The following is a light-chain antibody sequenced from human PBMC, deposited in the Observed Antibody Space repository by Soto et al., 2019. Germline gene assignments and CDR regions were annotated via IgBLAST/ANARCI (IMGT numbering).Light chain of an antibody. Sequence: DIVMTQSPASLAVSLGERATINRKSSQSILHSSNNKDFLAWYQQRPGQPPKLLIYWASTRESGVPDRFSGSGSGTDFTLTVSSLQAEDVAVYYCQQSYSTPLTFGGGTKVEL. CDR3: QQSYSTPLT. CDR1: QSILHSSNNKDF. J-gene: IGKJ4*01. CDR2: WAS. V-gene: IGKV4-1*01.